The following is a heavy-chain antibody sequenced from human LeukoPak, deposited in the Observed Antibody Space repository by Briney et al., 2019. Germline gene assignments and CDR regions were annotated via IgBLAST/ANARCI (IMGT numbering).Heavy chain of an antibody. CDR3: ATVNCGGDCYSPSYFDY. CDR1: GFTFSSYS. Sequence: GGSLRLSCAASGFTFSSYSVNWVRQAPGKGLEWVSSISSSSSYIYYADSVKGRFTISRDNAKNSLYLQMNSLRAEDTAVYYCATVNCGGDCYSPSYFDYWGQGALVTVSS. J-gene: IGHJ4*02. V-gene: IGHV3-21*01. D-gene: IGHD2-21*02. CDR2: ISSSSSYI.